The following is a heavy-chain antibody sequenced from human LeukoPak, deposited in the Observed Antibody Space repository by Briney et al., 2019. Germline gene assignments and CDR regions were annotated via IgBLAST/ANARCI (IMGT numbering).Heavy chain of an antibody. CDR1: GGSISSYQ. J-gene: IGHJ5*02. CDR3: ARLPDDYGDYVGWFDP. Sequence: PSETLSLTCTVSGGSISSYQWSWIRQPPGKGLEWIGSIYYSGSTYYNPSLKSRVTISVDTSKNQFSLKLSSVTAADTAVYYCARLPDDYGDYVGWFDPWGQGTLVTVSS. V-gene: IGHV4-39*01. CDR2: IYYSGST. D-gene: IGHD4-17*01.